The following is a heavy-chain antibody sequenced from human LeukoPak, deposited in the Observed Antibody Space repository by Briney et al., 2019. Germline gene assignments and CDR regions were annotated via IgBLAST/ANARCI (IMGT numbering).Heavy chain of an antibody. V-gene: IGHV3-53*01. Sequence: QPGGSLRLSCAASGFTVSSSYMSWVRQAPGKGLEWVSVIYSGGSTYYADSVKGRFTISRDNSKNTLYLQMNSLRAEDTAVYYCARSLVTGLFDYWGQGTLVTVSS. CDR3: ARSLVTGLFDY. CDR1: GFTVSSSY. D-gene: IGHD4-23*01. J-gene: IGHJ4*02. CDR2: IYSGGST.